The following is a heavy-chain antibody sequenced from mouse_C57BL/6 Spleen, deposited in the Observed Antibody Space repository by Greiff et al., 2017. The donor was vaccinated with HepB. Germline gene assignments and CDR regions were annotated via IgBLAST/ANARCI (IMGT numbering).Heavy chain of an antibody. CDR2: ISNLAYSI. J-gene: IGHJ1*03. D-gene: IGHD3-1*01. CDR1: GFTFSDYG. Sequence: EVKLMESGGGLVQPGGSLKLSCAASGFTFSDYGMAWVRQAPRKGPEWVAFISNLAYSIYYADTVTGRFTISRENAKNTLYLEMSSLRSEDTAMYYCARLSEWYFDVWGTGTTVTVSS. CDR3: ARLSEWYFDV. V-gene: IGHV5-15*01.